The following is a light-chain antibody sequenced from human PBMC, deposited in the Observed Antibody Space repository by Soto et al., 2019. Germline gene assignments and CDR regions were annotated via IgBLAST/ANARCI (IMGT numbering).Light chain of an antibody. Sequence: EIVLTQSPGTLSLSPGERATLSCRASQSVSSSYLAWYQQKPGQAPRLLIYGASSRATGIPDRFSGSGSGTDFTLTISRLEPEEFAVYYCQQYGSSPRTFGQGTKLELK. CDR3: QQYGSSPRT. CDR1: QSVSSSY. J-gene: IGKJ2*01. CDR2: GAS. V-gene: IGKV3-20*01.